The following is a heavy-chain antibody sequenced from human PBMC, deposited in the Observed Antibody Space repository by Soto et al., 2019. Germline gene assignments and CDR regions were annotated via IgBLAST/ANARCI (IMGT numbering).Heavy chain of an antibody. Sequence: QVQLVESGGGVVQPGRSLRLSCAASGFTFSSYAMHWVRQAPGKGLEWVAVISYDGSNKYYADSVKGRFTISRYNSKNTIYLQMNSLRGEDTAVYYCARAPLYCSGGSCYSFHYYGMDVWGQGTTVTVSS. D-gene: IGHD2-15*01. J-gene: IGHJ6*02. V-gene: IGHV3-30-3*01. CDR2: ISYDGSNK. CDR3: ARAPLYCSGGSCYSFHYYGMDV. CDR1: GFTFSSYA.